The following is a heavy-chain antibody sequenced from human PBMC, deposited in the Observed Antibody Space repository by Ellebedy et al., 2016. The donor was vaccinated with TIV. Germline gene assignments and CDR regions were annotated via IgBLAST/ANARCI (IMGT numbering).Heavy chain of an antibody. CDR3: AKGTLSVPAADDY. Sequence: GESLKISCAASGFTFSGVAMTWVRQAPGKGLQWVSSIRSFDDSTYYADSVKGRFTISRDNSKNTPYLQMNSLREEDTAVYYCAKGTLSVPAADDYWGQGTLVTVSS. CDR2: IRSFDDST. J-gene: IGHJ4*02. V-gene: IGHV3-23*01. D-gene: IGHD2-2*01. CDR1: GFTFSGVA.